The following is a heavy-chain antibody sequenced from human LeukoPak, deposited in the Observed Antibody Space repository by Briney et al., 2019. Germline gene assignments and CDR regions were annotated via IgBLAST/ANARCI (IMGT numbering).Heavy chain of an antibody. D-gene: IGHD1-26*01. CDR3: ASQVGATSGAFDI. CDR2: MNPKSGDT. Sequence: ASVKVSCKASGDSFTNYEINWVRQDTGQGLEWMGWMNPKSGDTGYSQKFQGRVFITRDTSINTAYMELSSLGSDDTAVYYCASQVGATSGAFDIWGQGTMVTVSS. J-gene: IGHJ3*02. V-gene: IGHV1-8*03. CDR1: GDSFTNYE.